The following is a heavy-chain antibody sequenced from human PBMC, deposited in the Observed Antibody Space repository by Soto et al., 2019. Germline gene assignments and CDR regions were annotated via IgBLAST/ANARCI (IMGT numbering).Heavy chain of an antibody. Sequence: ASVKVSCKASGYTFTGYYMHWVRQAPGQGLEWMGWINPNSGGTNYAQKFQGWVTMTRDTSISTAYMELSRLRSDDTAVYYCARGWGDIVVVPSSPGAFDIWGQGTMVTVSS. CDR1: GYTFTGYY. CDR3: ARGWGDIVVVPSSPGAFDI. D-gene: IGHD2-2*01. V-gene: IGHV1-2*04. J-gene: IGHJ3*02. CDR2: INPNSGGT.